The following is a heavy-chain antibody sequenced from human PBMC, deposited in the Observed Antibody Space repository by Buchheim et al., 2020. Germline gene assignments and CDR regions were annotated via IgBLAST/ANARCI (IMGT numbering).Heavy chain of an antibody. CDR3: ARTLRCSGGSCYSSLYYFDY. V-gene: IGHV3-11*01. D-gene: IGHD2-15*01. CDR1: GFTFSDYY. CDR2: ISSSGSTI. Sequence: QVQLVESGGGLVKPGGSLRLSCAASGFTFSDYYMSWIRQAPGKGLEWVSYISSSGSTIYYADSVKGRVTISRDNGKKSLYLQMNSLRGEDTAVYYCARTLRCSGGSCYSSLYYFDYWGQGTL. J-gene: IGHJ4*02.